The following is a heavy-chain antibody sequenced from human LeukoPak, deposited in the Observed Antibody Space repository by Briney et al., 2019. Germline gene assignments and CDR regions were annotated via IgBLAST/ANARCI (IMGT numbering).Heavy chain of an antibody. J-gene: IGHJ6*02. CDR1: GYTFTGYY. CDR3: ACNFAAAAVYGMGV. D-gene: IGHD6-25*01. CDR2: INPSGGRT. Sequence: GASVKVSCKASGYTFTGYYMHWVRRAPGQGLEWMGIINPSGGRTSYAQKFQGRVTMTKDTSTSTVYMELNSLRSEDTAVYYCACNFAAAAVYGMGVWGQGTTVTVSS. V-gene: IGHV1-46*03.